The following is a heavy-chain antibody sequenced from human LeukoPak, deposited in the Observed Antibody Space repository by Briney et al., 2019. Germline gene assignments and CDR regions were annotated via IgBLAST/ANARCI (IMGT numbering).Heavy chain of an antibody. J-gene: IGHJ6*02. CDR2: IKSKTDGGTT. Sequence: PGGSLRLSCSASGFVFTIYTMYWVRQAPGKGLEWVGRIKSKTDGGTTDYAAPVKGRFTISRDDSKNTLYLQMNSLKTEDTAVYYCTTVGTLYYYYGMDVWGQGTTVTVSS. CDR1: GFVFTIYT. CDR3: TTVGTLYYYYGMDV. V-gene: IGHV3-15*07. D-gene: IGHD6-13*01.